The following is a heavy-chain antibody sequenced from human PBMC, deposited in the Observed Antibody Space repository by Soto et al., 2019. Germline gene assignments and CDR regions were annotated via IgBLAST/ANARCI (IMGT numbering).Heavy chain of an antibody. J-gene: IGHJ4*02. D-gene: IGHD6-19*01. V-gene: IGHV3-33*01. CDR1: GFTFSSYA. CDR2: IWYDGSNK. Sequence: GRSLRLSCAAHGFTFSSYAMPWVRQAPGKGLEWVAVIWYDGSNKNYADSMKGRFTISRDNYKNTLYLQMNSLRAEDTAVYYCARAYSSGWYKPVEAYYFEYWCQGT. CDR3: ARAYSSGWYKPVEAYYFEY.